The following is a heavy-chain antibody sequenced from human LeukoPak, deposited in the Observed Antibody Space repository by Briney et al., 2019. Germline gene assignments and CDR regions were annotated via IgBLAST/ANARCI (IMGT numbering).Heavy chain of an antibody. Sequence: GGSLRLSCSASGFTFSNYAMHWVRQAPGKGLESVSAISSNGGSTYYADSVKGRFTISRDNSRNTLYLQMSSLRAEDTAVYYCLSGDYWGQGTLVTVS. CDR2: ISSNGGST. CDR1: GFTFSNYA. D-gene: IGHD3-10*01. CDR3: LSGDY. V-gene: IGHV3-64D*06. J-gene: IGHJ4*02.